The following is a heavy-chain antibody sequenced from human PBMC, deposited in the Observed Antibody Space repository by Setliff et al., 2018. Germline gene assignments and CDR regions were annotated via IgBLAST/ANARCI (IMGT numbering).Heavy chain of an antibody. V-gene: IGHV3-64*01. CDR2: ISSNGGST. D-gene: IGHD6-19*01. J-gene: IGHJ5*02. CDR1: GFTFSGYA. CDR3: SRSRTGEYSSGWLNWFDP. Sequence: GGSLRLSCAASGFTFSGYAMHWVRQAPGKGLEYVSAISSNGGSTYYANSVKGRFTISRDNSKNTLYLQMGSLRAEDMAVYYCSRSRTGEYSSGWLNWFDPWGQGTLVTVS.